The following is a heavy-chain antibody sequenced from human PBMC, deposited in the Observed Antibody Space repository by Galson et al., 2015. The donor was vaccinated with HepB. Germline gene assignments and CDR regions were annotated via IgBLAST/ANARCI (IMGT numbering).Heavy chain of an antibody. CDR2: ISTSSNTM. V-gene: IGHV3-48*01. J-gene: IGHJ3*02. CDR3: AKAGGGDAFDI. CDR1: GFTFSSYS. D-gene: IGHD3-16*01. Sequence: SLRLSCAASGFTFSSYSMNWVRQAPGKGLDWVSYISTSSNTMNYAHSVKGRFTISRDNAKNSLYLQMNSLRAEDTAVYYCAKAGGGDAFDIWGQGTMVTVSS.